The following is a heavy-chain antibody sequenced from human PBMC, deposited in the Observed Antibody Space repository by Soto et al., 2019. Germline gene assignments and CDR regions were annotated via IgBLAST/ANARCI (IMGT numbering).Heavy chain of an antibody. D-gene: IGHD1-7*01. V-gene: IGHV4-30-4*01. CDR2: IFYSGST. CDR3: ARKANWNYELGNYFDN. J-gene: IGHJ4*02. Sequence: QVQLRESGPGLVKPSQTLSLTCTVSGGSISSGDYYWSWIRQPPGKGLEWIGYIFYSGSTYYNPSLKSRVSISIDTSEIQFYLKLTSVTPPDTAVYYCARKANWNYELGNYFDNWGQGTLVTASP. CDR1: GGSISSGDYY.